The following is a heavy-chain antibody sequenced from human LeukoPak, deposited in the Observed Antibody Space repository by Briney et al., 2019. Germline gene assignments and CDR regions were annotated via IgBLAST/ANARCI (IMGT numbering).Heavy chain of an antibody. V-gene: IGHV4-30-4*01. Sequence: PSETLSLTCTVSGGPISSGDYYWSWIRQPPGKGLEWIGYIYYSGSTYYNPSLKSRVTISVDTSKNQFSLKLSSVTAADTAVYYCASEGRITMVRGVIMGVQHWGQGTLVTVSS. CDR3: ASEGRITMVRGVIMGVQH. CDR1: GGPISSGDYY. J-gene: IGHJ1*01. CDR2: IYYSGST. D-gene: IGHD3-10*01.